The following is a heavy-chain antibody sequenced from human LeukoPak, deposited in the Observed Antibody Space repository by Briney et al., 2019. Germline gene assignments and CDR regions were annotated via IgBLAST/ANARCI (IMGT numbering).Heavy chain of an antibody. Sequence: GGSLRLSCAASGFTFTSYSMNWVRQAPGKGLEWVSYISASSSDIHYADSVKGRFTISRDNANNSLYLQMNSLRAEDTAVYYCVRDDDRPDNGLDYWGQGTLVTVSS. CDR1: GFTFTSYS. V-gene: IGHV3-21*05. CDR2: ISASSSDI. D-gene: IGHD3-22*01. CDR3: VRDDDRPDNGLDY. J-gene: IGHJ4*02.